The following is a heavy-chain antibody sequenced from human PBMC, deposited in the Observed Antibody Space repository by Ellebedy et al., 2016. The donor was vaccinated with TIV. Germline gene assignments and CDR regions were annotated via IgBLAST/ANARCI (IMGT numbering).Heavy chain of an antibody. CDR2: IIPIFGTA. D-gene: IGHD3-10*01. J-gene: IGHJ4*02. CDR1: GGTFSSYA. CDR3: ARGRRDRWFGELLLDY. V-gene: IGHV1-69*05. Sequence: SVKVSCXASGGTFSSYAISWVRQAPGQGLEWMGGIIPIFGTANYAQKFQGRVTITRDTSASTAYMELSSLRAEDTAVYYCARGRRDRWFGELLLDYWGQGTLVTVSS.